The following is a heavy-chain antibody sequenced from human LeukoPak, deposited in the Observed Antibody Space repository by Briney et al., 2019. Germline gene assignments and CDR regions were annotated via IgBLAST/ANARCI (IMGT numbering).Heavy chain of an antibody. Sequence: GGSLRLSCAGSGFTFSNSWMGRVRQAPGKGLEWVANVQHIGGETYYVDSVKGRFTISRDNAKNSVYLQMNSLGADDTAVYYCARIVVDSRGWYHFDYWGQGTLVTVSS. J-gene: IGHJ4*02. CDR1: GFTFSNSW. V-gene: IGHV3-7*01. CDR2: VQHIGGET. CDR3: ARIVVDSRGWYHFDY. D-gene: IGHD6-19*01.